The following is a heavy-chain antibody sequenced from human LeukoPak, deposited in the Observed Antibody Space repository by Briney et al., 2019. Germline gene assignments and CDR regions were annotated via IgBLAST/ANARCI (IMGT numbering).Heavy chain of an antibody. CDR2: IYYAESP. V-gene: IGHV4-39*01. D-gene: IGHD1-26*01. CDR3: ARPSSSGNYYY. Sequence: SETLSLTCTVSGGSISSGSHWWGWIRQPAGGGLEWIGSIYYAESPSYNPSLKSRVTISVDMSKNQLSLKLSSVTAADTAVYYCARPSSSGNYYYWGQGTLVTVS. CDR1: GGSISSGSHW. J-gene: IGHJ4*02.